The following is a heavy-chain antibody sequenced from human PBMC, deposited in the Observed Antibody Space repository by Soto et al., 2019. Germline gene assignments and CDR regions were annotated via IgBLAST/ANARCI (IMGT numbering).Heavy chain of an antibody. J-gene: IGHJ5*02. CDR1: GGSISSGGYY. Sequence: SETLSLTCTVSGGSISSGGYYWSWIRQHPGKGMEWIGYIYYSGSTYYNPSLKSRVTISVDTSKNQFSLKLSSVTAADTAVYYCARDTRGPGRPPIYNWFDPWGQGTLVTVSS. V-gene: IGHV4-31*03. CDR3: ARDTRGPGRPPIYNWFDP. CDR2: IYYSGST. D-gene: IGHD3-3*01.